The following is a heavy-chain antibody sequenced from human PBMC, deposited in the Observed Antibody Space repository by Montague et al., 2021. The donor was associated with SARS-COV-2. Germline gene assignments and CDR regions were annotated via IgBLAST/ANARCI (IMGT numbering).Heavy chain of an antibody. J-gene: IGHJ5*02. CDR1: GGPISSGSYF. CDR3: VRAMVRPGDWFDP. V-gene: IGHV4-39*07. CDR2: IDFTGGS. D-gene: IGHD3-10*01. Sequence: SETLSLTCSVHGGPISSGSYFCAWIRQPPGKPLDSLGRIDFTGGSSPXXXLKSRATLSIDRSKNQFYPNLTSVTAADTAVYYCVRAMVRPGDWFDPWGQG.